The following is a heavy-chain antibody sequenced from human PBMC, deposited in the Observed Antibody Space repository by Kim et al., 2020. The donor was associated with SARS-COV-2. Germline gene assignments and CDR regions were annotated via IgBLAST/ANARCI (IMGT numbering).Heavy chain of an antibody. CDR3: ARESRLRKKFDY. Sequence: SETLSLTCAVYGGSFSGYYWSWIRQPPGKGLEWIGEINHSGSTNYNPSLKSRVTISVDTSKNQFSLKLSSVTAADTAVYYCARESRLRKKFDYWGQGTL. CDR1: GGSFSGYY. V-gene: IGHV4-34*01. J-gene: IGHJ4*02. CDR2: INHSGST. D-gene: IGHD4-17*01.